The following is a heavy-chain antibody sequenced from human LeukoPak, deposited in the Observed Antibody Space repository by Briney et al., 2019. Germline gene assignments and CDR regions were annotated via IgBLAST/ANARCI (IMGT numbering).Heavy chain of an antibody. J-gene: IGHJ4*02. V-gene: IGHV1-69*04. Sequence: SVKVSCKASGGTSSSYAISWVRQAPGQGLEWLGRIIPIFGIANYAQKFQGRVTITADKSTSTAYMELSSLRSEDTAVYYCARGYSGYDYGYFDYWGQGTLVTVSS. CDR2: IIPIFGIA. CDR3: ARGYSGYDYGYFDY. CDR1: GGTSSSYA. D-gene: IGHD5-12*01.